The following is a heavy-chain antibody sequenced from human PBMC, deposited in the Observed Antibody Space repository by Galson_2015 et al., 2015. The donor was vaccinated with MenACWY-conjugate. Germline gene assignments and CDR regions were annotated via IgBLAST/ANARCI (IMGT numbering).Heavy chain of an antibody. V-gene: IGHV4-61*01. CDR3: ASLPQGYCSSTNCFGWFDP. D-gene: IGHD2-2*01. J-gene: IGHJ5*02. CDR2: IHSSGYT. Sequence: LSLTCTVSGGSVRSGQSYWSWIRQPPGKDLEWIGYIHSSGYTKYTPSLRSRVTISLDTSKNQFSLMLSSVTAADTAVRYCASLPQGYCSSTNCFGWFDPWGQGTLVTVSS. CDR1: GGSVRSGQSY.